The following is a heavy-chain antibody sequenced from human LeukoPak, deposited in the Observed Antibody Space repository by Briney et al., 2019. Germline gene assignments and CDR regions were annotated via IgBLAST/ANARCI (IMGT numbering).Heavy chain of an antibody. CDR2: IYTSGST. CDR1: GGSISSYY. Sequence: PSETLSLTCTVSGGSISSYYWSWIRQPAGKGLEWIGRIYTSGSTNYNPSLKSRVTMSVDTSKNQFSLKLSSVTAADTAVYYCARDRRIAAAGRDYYYYYMDVWGKGTTVTVSS. J-gene: IGHJ6*03. D-gene: IGHD6-13*01. V-gene: IGHV4-4*07. CDR3: ARDRRIAAAGRDYYYYYMDV.